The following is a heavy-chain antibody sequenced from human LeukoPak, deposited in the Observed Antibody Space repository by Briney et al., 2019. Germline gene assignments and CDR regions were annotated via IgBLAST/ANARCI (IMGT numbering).Heavy chain of an antibody. CDR1: GGSLSSGSYY. CDR2: IYTSGST. J-gene: IGHJ5*02. V-gene: IGHV4-61*02. Sequence: SDTLSLTCTVSGGSLSSGSYYGSWIRRPAGKGLEWIGRIYTSGSTNYNPSLESRVTISVDTSKTQFSLKLSSVTAADTAVYYCVTSTYSSGWYNWFDPWGQGTLVTVSS. CDR3: VTSTYSSGWYNWFDP. D-gene: IGHD6-19*01.